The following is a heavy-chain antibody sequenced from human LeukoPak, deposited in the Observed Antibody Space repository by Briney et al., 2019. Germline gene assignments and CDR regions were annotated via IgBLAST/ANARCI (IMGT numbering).Heavy chain of an antibody. D-gene: IGHD5-24*01. CDR3: ARSPPAEMATTGVDY. V-gene: IGHV1-2*02. J-gene: IGHJ4*02. CDR2: MNPNNGGT. CDR1: GYTFTGYY. Sequence: ASVKVSCKASGYTFTGYYIQWVRQAPGQGLEWVGWMNPNNGGTNYARNFQGRVTMTRDTSINTAYLELSRLRFGDTALYYCARSPPAEMATTGVDYWGRGTLVTVSS.